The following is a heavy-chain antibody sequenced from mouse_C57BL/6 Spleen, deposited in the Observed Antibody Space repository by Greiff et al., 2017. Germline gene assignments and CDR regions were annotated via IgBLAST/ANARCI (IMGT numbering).Heavy chain of an antibody. J-gene: IGHJ1*03. CDR2: IYPGDGDT. D-gene: IGHD1-1*01. CDR3: ARRADYYGGYFDV. Sequence: VKLQQSGPELVKPGASVKISCKASGYAFSSSWMNWVKQRPGKGLEWIGRIYPGDGDTNYNGKFKGKATLTADKSSSTAYMQLSSLTSEDSAVYFCARRADYYGGYFDVWGTGTTVTVSS. V-gene: IGHV1-82*01. CDR1: GYAFSSSW.